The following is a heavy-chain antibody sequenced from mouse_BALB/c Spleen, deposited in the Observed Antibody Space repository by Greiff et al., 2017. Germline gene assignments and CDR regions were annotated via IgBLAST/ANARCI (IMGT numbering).Heavy chain of an antibody. J-gene: IGHJ1*01. CDR2: IRNKANGYTT. CDR1: GFTFTDYY. V-gene: IGHV7-3*02. Sequence: EVQRVESGGGLVQPGGSLRLSCATSGFTFTDYYMSWVRQPPGKALEWLGFIRNKANGYTTEYSASVKGRFTISRDNSQSILYLQMNTLRAEDSATYYCARDLPMTTRATYWYFDVWGAGTTVTVSS. CDR3: ARDLPMTTRATYWYFDV. D-gene: IGHD2-4*01.